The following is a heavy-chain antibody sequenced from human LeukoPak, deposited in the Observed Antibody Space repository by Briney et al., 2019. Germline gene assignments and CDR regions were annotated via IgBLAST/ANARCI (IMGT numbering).Heavy chain of an antibody. CDR1: GGTFSSYA. J-gene: IGHJ5*02. CDR3: ARDIDRSSGYYRQRNWFDP. V-gene: IGHV1-69*05. CDR2: IIPIFGTA. D-gene: IGHD3-22*01. Sequence: GASVKASCKASGGTFSSYAISWVRQAPGQGLEWMGRIIPIFGTANYAQKFQGRVTITTDESTSTAYMELSSLRSEDTAVYYCARDIDRSSGYYRQRNWFDPWGQGTLVTVSS.